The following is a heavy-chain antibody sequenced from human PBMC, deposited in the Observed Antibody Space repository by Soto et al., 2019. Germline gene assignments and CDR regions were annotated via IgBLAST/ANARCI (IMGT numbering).Heavy chain of an antibody. CDR3: ARLVTIFGVVIEYYYYMDV. D-gene: IGHD3-3*01. V-gene: IGHV4-59*08. J-gene: IGHJ6*03. CDR2: IYYSGST. Sequence: SETLSLTCTVSGGSISSYYWSWIRQPPGKGLEWIGYIYYSGSTNYNPSLKSRVTISVDTSKNQFSLKLSSVTAADTAVYYCARLVTIFGVVIEYYYYMDVWGKGTTVTVSS. CDR1: GGSISSYY.